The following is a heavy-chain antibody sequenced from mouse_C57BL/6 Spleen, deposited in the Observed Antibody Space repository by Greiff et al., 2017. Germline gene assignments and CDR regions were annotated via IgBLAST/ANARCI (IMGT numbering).Heavy chain of an antibody. D-gene: IGHD1-1*01. CDR1: GYTFTSYW. CDR2: IYPGSGST. V-gene: IGHV1-55*01. Sequence: QVQLQQPGAELVKPGASVTMSCKASGYTFTSYWITWVKQRPGQGLEWIGDIYPGSGSTNYNEKFKSKATLTVDTSSSTAYMQLSSLTSEDSAVYYCAYYYGSSYAMDYWGQGTSVTVSS. CDR3: AYYYGSSYAMDY. J-gene: IGHJ4*01.